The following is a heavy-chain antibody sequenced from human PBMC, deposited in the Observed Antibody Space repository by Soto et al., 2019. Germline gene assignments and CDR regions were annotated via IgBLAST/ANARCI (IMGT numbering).Heavy chain of an antibody. Sequence: GGSLRLSCAASGFTFSSYAMSWVRQAPGKGLEWVSAISGSGGGTYYADSVKGRFTISRDNSKNTLYLQMNSLRAEDTAVYYCARGPYSSGWYGDYWGQGTLVTVSS. J-gene: IGHJ4*02. D-gene: IGHD6-19*01. V-gene: IGHV3-23*01. CDR3: ARGPYSSGWYGDY. CDR1: GFTFSSYA. CDR2: ISGSGGGT.